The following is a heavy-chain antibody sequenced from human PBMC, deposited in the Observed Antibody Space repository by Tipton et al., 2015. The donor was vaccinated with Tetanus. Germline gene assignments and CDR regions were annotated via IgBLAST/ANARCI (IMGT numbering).Heavy chain of an antibody. CDR2: INHRGGP. V-gene: IGHV4-34*01. J-gene: IGHJ5*02. CDR1: GGSSSSFY. Sequence: LRLSCAVYGGSSSSFYWSWIRQPPGGGLEWIGEINHRGGPAYRPSLKSRATISVDASKNHFSLNLTSVTAADTAVYYCARHLYGYWFDPWGQGALVTVSS. D-gene: IGHD2/OR15-2a*01. CDR3: ARHLYGYWFDP.